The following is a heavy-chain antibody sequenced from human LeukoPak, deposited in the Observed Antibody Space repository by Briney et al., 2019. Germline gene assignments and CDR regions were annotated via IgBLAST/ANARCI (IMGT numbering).Heavy chain of an antibody. CDR1: GYSISSGYY. CDR2: IYHSGST. CDR3: ARPNYDSSGYAYYFDY. Sequence: PSETLSLTCAVSGYSISSGYYWGWIRQPPGKGLEWIGSIYHSGSTYYNPSLKSRVTISVDTSKNQFSLKLSSVTAADTAVYYCARPNYDSSGYAYYFDYRGQGTLVTVSS. D-gene: IGHD3-22*01. J-gene: IGHJ4*02. V-gene: IGHV4-38-2*01.